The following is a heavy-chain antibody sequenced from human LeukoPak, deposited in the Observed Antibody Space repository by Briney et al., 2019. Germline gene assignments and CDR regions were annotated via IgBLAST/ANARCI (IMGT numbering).Heavy chain of an antibody. D-gene: IGHD3-10*01. V-gene: IGHV3-30*18. CDR2: ISYDGSNK. CDR1: GFTFSSYG. Sequence: TGGSLRLSCAASGFTFSSYGMHWVRQAPGKGLEWVAVISYDGSNKYYADSVKGRFTISRDNSKNTLYLQMNSLRAEDTAVYYCAKVGQFSGSYYKTTYYFDYWGQGTLVTVSS. CDR3: AKVGQFSGSYYKTTYYFDY. J-gene: IGHJ4*02.